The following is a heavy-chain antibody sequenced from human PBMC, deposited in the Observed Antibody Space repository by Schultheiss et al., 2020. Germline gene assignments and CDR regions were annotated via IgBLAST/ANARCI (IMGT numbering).Heavy chain of an antibody. V-gene: IGHV3-23*01. J-gene: IGHJ6*02. D-gene: IGHD4-11*01. CDR1: GFTFSSYA. CDR2: ISGSGGST. Sequence: GGSLRLSCAASGFTFSSYAMSWVRQAPGKGLEWVSAISGSGGSTYYADSVKGRFTISRDNAKNSLYLQMNSLRAEDTAVYYCARDTRPTVIHYYYYGMDVWGQGTTVTVSS. CDR3: ARDTRPTVIHYYYYGMDV.